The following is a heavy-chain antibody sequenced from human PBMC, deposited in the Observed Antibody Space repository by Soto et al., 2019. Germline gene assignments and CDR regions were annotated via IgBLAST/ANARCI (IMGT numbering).Heavy chain of an antibody. CDR2: IYSGGST. J-gene: IGHJ5*02. Sequence: EVQLVETGGGLIQPGGSLRLSCAASGFTVSSNYMSWVRQAPGKGLEWVSVIYSGGSTYYADSVKGRFTISRDNSKNTLYLTMNRLRAEDTAVYYCARDAWAVSDRSGQYYANWFGHSGQGTPVTV. CDR1: GFTVSSNY. V-gene: IGHV3-53*02. D-gene: IGHD3-22*01. CDR3: ARDAWAVSDRSGQYYANWFGH.